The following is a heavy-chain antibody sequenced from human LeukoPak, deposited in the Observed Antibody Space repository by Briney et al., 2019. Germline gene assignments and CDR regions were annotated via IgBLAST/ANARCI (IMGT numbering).Heavy chain of an antibody. CDR3: ARSVSRDGYNHDAFDI. CDR1: GFTFDDYG. V-gene: IGHV3-21*01. J-gene: IGHJ3*02. CDR2: ISSSSVYI. Sequence: GGSLRLSCAASGFTFDDYGMSWVRQAPGKGLEWGSSISSSSVYIYYAGSVKGRFTISRDNAKSSLFLQMDSLRAEDTAVYYCARSVSRDGYNHDAFDIRGQGTMVTFSS. D-gene: IGHD5-24*01.